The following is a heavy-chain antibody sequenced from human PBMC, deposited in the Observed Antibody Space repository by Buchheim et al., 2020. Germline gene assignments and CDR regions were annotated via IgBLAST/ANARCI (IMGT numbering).Heavy chain of an antibody. CDR2: IKPDGSQK. CDR1: GFTFSTHW. CDR3: ANAPAAAGIY. V-gene: IGHV3-7*01. Sequence: EVQLVESGGGLVQPGGSLRLSCAASGFTFSTHWMTWVRQAPGKGLEWLANIKPDGSQKHYGDSVKGRFTISRDNAKNSLSLQMNSLRAEDTAVYYCANAPAAAGIYWGQG. J-gene: IGHJ4*02. D-gene: IGHD6-13*01.